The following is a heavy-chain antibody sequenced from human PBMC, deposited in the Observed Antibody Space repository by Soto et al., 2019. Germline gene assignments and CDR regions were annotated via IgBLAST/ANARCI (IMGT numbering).Heavy chain of an antibody. D-gene: IGHD4-17*01. Sequence: QVHLVQSGAEVKKPGASVTFPCKAAGYTFSNYSMHWMRQDPGQGLEWVCIINPSGGCITYAQNFQDRVNMSRDTSTSIFYMELNSLRSKDTAVYSCARGRNWTAFGDRGYSGMAVWGHGTTVTVSS. CDR2: INPSGGCI. CDR1: GYTFSNYS. J-gene: IGHJ6*02. V-gene: IGHV1-46*01. CDR3: ARGRNWTAFGDRGYSGMAV.